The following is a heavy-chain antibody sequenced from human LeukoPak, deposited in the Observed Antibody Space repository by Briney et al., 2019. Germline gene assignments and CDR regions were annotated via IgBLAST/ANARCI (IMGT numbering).Heavy chain of an antibody. J-gene: IGHJ3*02. Sequence: PGGSLRLSCVASGFTFRTYAMSWVRQAPGKGLEWVSGISDSGGTTYYVDSVKGRFTISRDNSKNTLYLQMNSLRAEDTAVYYCARGIYYSIIFDIWGQGTMVTVSS. V-gene: IGHV3-23*01. CDR3: ARGIYYSIIFDI. D-gene: IGHD5-12*01. CDR1: GFTFRTYA. CDR2: ISDSGGTT.